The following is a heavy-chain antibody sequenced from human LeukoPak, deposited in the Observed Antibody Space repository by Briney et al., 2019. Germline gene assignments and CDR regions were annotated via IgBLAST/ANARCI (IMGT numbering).Heavy chain of an antibody. Sequence: PSETLSLTCTVSGGSISSGGHYWTWIRQHPGKGLEWVGFIYYSGSTYYNPSLKSRVTISVDTSKNQFSLNLSSVTAADTAVYYCARDGLNNIRGVIDAFDIWGQGTMVTVSS. D-gene: IGHD3-10*01. CDR3: ARDGLNNIRGVIDAFDI. J-gene: IGHJ3*02. CDR1: GGSISSGGHY. V-gene: IGHV4-31*03. CDR2: IYYSGST.